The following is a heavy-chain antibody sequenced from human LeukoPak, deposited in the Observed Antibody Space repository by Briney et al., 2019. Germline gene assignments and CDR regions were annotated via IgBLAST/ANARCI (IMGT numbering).Heavy chain of an antibody. CDR3: ARDGDSGGYYYGPFDN. V-gene: IGHV3-48*04. J-gene: IGHJ4*02. D-gene: IGHD3-22*01. Sequence: GGSLRLSCAASGFTFSPFGMTWVRQAPGKGLEWISYISSSRRTINYADSVKGRFTISRDNAKNSLYLQMNTLRAEDTAVYYCARDGDSGGYYYGPFDNWGQGTLVTVSS. CDR1: GFTFSPFG. CDR2: ISSSRRTI.